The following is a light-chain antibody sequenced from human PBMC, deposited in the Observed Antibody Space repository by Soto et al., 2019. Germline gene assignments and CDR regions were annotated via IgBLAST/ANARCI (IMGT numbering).Light chain of an antibody. CDR1: QSVTSSY. CDR3: QQYGNSPLT. CDR2: GVS. J-gene: IGKJ4*01. Sequence: EIVLTQSPGTLSLSPGERVTLSCRASQSVTSSYLAWHQQKPGQPPRLLIYGVSTRATGIPDRFSGGGSETDFTLTISRLEPEDSAVYYCQQYGNSPLTFGGGTKVE. V-gene: IGKV3-20*01.